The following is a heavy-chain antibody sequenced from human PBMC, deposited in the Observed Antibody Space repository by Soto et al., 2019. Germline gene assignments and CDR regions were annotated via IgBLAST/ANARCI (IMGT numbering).Heavy chain of an antibody. CDR2: INHSGGT. CDR3: ARDRQYYHFWSGNQNEGPHGMDL. J-gene: IGHJ6*02. V-gene: IGHV4-34*01. D-gene: IGHD3-3*02. CDR1: GGSIGGYT. Sequence: SETLSLTCSVYGGSIGGYTWTWIRQAPGKGLEWIGGINHSGGTNYNSSLKSRVIISVDTTKNQFSLIVYSVTAADTAVYYCARDRQYYHFWSGNQNEGPHGMDLPGQGTPGPVSS.